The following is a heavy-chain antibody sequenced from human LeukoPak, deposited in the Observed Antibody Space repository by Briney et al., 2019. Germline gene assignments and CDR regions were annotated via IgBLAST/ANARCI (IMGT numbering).Heavy chain of an antibody. CDR3: ARGGGIRSAFDI. CDR1: GGSISSYY. V-gene: IGHV4-59*01. J-gene: IGHJ3*02. Sequence: SETLSLTCTVSGGSISSYYWSRIRQPPGKGLEWIGYIYYSGSTNYNPSLKSRVTISVDTSKNQFSLKLSSVTAADTAVYYCARGGGIRSAFDIWGQGTMVTVSS. D-gene: IGHD3-3*02. CDR2: IYYSGST.